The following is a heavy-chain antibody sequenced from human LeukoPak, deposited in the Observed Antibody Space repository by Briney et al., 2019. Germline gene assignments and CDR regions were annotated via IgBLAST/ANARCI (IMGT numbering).Heavy chain of an antibody. J-gene: IGHJ5*01. V-gene: IGHV4-4*07. D-gene: IGHD5-12*01. CDR1: GGSISSYY. CDR3: ARGMSAAYDYNWFDS. Sequence: SETLSLTRTVSGGSISSYYWSWIRQPAGKGLEWIGRIHASGSTRYNPSLKSRVTMSVDTSKNQFSLKLTSVTAADTALYFCARGMSAAYDYNWFDSWGQGTLVTVSS. CDR2: IHASGST.